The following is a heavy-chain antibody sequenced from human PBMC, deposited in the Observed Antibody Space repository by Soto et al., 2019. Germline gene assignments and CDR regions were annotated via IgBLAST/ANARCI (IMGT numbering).Heavy chain of an antibody. Sequence: GASVKVSCKVSGYTLTELSMHWVRQAPGKGLEWMGGFDPEDGETIYAQKFQGRVTMTEDTSTDTAYMELSSLRSEDTAVYYCATDPWPSDTMIVDYWCQGTLVTVSS. D-gene: IGHD3-22*01. CDR2: FDPEDGET. CDR3: ATDPWPSDTMIVDY. CDR1: GYTLTELS. J-gene: IGHJ4*02. V-gene: IGHV1-24*01.